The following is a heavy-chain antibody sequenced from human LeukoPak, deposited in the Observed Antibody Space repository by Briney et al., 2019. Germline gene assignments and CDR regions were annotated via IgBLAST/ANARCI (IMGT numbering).Heavy chain of an antibody. D-gene: IGHD6-13*01. CDR2: ISYDGSNK. Sequence: PGRSLRLSCAASGFTFSSYAMHWVRQAPGKGLEWVAVISYDGSNKYYADSVKGRFTISRDNSKNTLYLEMNSLRAEDTAVYYCARGTLAGGGDFYFDYLGQGTLVTVSS. CDR1: GFTFSSYA. J-gene: IGHJ4*02. V-gene: IGHV3-30-3*01. CDR3: ARGTLAGGGDFYFDY.